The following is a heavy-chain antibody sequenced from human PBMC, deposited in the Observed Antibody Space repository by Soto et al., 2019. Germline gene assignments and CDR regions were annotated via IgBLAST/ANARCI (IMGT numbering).Heavy chain of an antibody. D-gene: IGHD6-6*01. V-gene: IGHV1-3*05. Sequence: QVQLVQSGAEEKKPGASVKVSCKASGYSFTTYSIHWVRQAPGQRLEWMGLINGGNGITKFSQKFQDRVTITRDTSASTAYMELSSLRSEDTAVYYCASPQYRTFPWGQGTLVTVSS. CDR3: ASPQYRTFP. J-gene: IGHJ5*02. CDR2: INGGNGIT. CDR1: GYSFTTYS.